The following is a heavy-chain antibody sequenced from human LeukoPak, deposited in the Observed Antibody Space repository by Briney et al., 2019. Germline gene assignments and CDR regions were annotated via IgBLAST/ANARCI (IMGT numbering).Heavy chain of an antibody. V-gene: IGHV4-34*01. CDR3: ARGRRHYYYYMDV. CDR1: GGSFSGYY. J-gene: IGHJ6*03. Sequence: SETLSLTCAVYGGSFSGYYWSWIRQPPGKGQEWIGEINHSGSTNYNPSLKSRVTISVDTSKNQFSLKLSSVTAADTAVYYCARGRRHYYYYMDVWGKGTTVTVSS. D-gene: IGHD1-1*01. CDR2: INHSGST.